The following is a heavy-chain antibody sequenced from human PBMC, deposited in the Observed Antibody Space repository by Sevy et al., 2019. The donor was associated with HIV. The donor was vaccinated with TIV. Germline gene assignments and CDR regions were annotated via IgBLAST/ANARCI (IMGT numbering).Heavy chain of an antibody. CDR2: IYSGGST. J-gene: IGHJ3*02. CDR3: ARVSITMVRGVIIVDAFDI. CDR1: GFTVSSNY. Sequence: GGSLRLSCAASGFTVSSNYMSWVRQAPGKGLEWVSVIYSGGSTYYADSVKGRFTISRDNSKNTLYLQMNSLRAEDTDVYYCARVSITMVRGVIIVDAFDIWGQGTMVTVSS. V-gene: IGHV3-53*01. D-gene: IGHD3-10*01.